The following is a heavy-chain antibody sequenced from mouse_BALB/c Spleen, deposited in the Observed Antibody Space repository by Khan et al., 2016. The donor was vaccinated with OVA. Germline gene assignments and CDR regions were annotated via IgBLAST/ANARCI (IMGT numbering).Heavy chain of an antibody. V-gene: IGHV1S135*01. J-gene: IGHJ3*01. CDR2: IDPYNGGT. CDR1: GYAFTSYI. D-gene: IGHD2-2*01. CDR3: ARGGYGWFAY. Sequence: VQLKESGPELVKPGASVKVSCKASGYAFTSYIMYWVKQSHGKSLEWIGYIDPYNGGTSYNQKFKGKATLTVDKSSTTAYMQLSSLTSEDYAVYYCARGGYGWFAYWGQGTLVTVSA.